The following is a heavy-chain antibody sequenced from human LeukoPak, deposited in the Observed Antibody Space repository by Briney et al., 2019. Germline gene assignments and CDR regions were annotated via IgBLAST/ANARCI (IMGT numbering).Heavy chain of an antibody. CDR2: ISSSGSTI. D-gene: IGHD1-7*01. Sequence: GGSLRLSCAASGFTFSDYYMSWIRQAPGKGLEWVSYISSSGSTIYYADSVKGRFTISRDNAKNSLYLQMNSLRAEDTAVYYCARDRWNYVAHYYGMDVRGQGTTVTVSS. J-gene: IGHJ6*02. V-gene: IGHV3-11*01. CDR3: ARDRWNYVAHYYGMDV. CDR1: GFTFSDYY.